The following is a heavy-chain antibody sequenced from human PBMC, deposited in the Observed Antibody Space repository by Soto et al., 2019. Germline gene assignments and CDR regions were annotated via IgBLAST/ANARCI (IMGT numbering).Heavy chain of an antibody. V-gene: IGHV4-31*03. CDR1: GDSISSANYY. D-gene: IGHD3-10*01. J-gene: IGHJ4*02. CDR3: ARGYPVVLLWFGESSGYFDY. Sequence: SETLSLTCTVSGDSISSANYYWTWVRQRPGKGLEWIGYIYFSGSTFYNPSLKSRLTMSVDTSKNQFSLNLSSLTAADTAVYYCARGYPVVLLWFGESSGYFDYWGQGTLVTVSS. CDR2: IYFSGST.